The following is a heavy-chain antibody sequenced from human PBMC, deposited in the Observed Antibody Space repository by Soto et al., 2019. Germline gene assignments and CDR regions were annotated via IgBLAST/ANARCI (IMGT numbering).Heavy chain of an antibody. J-gene: IGHJ5*02. CDR2: SYHSGTT. D-gene: IGHD6-6*01. Sequence: QLQLQESGAGLVKPSQTLSLTCSVSGGTITSGRSSWNWIRQSPGKGLEWIAYSYHSGTTYYNPSLKSRVTISVDRSENQFSLKLTSVTTADTAVYNCVRESVASGPNYFDTWGPGTLVTVSS. V-gene: IGHV4-30-2*06. CDR1: GGTITSGRSS. CDR3: VRESVASGPNYFDT.